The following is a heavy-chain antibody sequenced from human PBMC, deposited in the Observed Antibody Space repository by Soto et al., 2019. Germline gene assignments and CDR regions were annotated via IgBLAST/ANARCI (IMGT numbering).Heavy chain of an antibody. J-gene: IGHJ6*02. CDR2: IYYSGST. CDR1: GYSISSSNW. V-gene: IGHV4-28*01. Sequence: SETLSLTCAVSGYSISSSNWWGWIRQPPGKGLEWIGYIYYSGSTYYNPSLKSRVTMSVDTSKNQFSLTLSSVTAVDTAVYYCARLRTSYYGSGSYSPFDYYYYGMDLWGQRTTVT. D-gene: IGHD3-10*01. CDR3: ARLRTSYYGSGSYSPFDYYYYGMDL.